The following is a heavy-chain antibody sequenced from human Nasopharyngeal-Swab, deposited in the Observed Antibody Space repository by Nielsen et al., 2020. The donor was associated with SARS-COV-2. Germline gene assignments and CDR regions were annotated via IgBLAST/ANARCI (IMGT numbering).Heavy chain of an antibody. CDR3: TRERSDYDVWSGPYYYYYAMDV. V-gene: IGHV3-49*03. CDR2: IRSKTHGGTT. Sequence: GESLKISCTASGFTFVDYGMGWFRQAPGEGLEWVGSIRSKTHGGTTEYAASVKGRFVISRDDSKSIAYLQMNSLKTEDTAVYYCTRERSDYDVWSGPYYYYYAMDVWGQGTTVTVSS. J-gene: IGHJ6*02. D-gene: IGHD3-3*01. CDR1: GFTFVDYG.